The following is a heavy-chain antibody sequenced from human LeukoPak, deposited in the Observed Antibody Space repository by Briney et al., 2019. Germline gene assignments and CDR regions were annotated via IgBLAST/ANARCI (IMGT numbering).Heavy chain of an antibody. D-gene: IGHD2-2*01. Sequence: GGSLRLSCAASGFAFSSDAMSWVRQAPGKGLEWVSLIRGDRSLTEYADSVKGRFTISRDNSKNTLYMQMNSLRAEDTAVYYCAKGRLTSSTFDYWGQGTLVTVSS. CDR2: IRGDRSLT. J-gene: IGHJ4*02. CDR3: AKGRLTSSTFDY. V-gene: IGHV3-23*01. CDR1: GFAFSSDA.